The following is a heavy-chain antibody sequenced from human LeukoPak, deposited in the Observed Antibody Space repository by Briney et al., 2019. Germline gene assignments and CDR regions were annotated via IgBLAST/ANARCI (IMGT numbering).Heavy chain of an antibody. V-gene: IGHV4-39*07. Sequence: SETLSLTCIVSGGSISSSIYYWAWVRQPPGKGLEWIGTVFYNGATQYSPSLRSRVTISIDTSTNQFSLRLTSVTAADTALYYCAKEYGSGSPSNPLGYWGQGTLVTVSS. J-gene: IGHJ4*02. CDR1: GGSISSSIYY. D-gene: IGHD3-10*01. CDR3: AKEYGSGSPSNPLGY. CDR2: VFYNGAT.